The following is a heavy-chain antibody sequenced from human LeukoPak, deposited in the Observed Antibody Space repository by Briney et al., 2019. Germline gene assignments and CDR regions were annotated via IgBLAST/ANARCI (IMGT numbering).Heavy chain of an antibody. CDR2: IYYSGST. V-gene: IGHV4-39*01. Sequence: SETLSLTXTVSGGSIGSSSYYWGWIGQPPGKGLEWIGSIYYSGSTYYNPSLKSRVTISVDTSKNQFSLKLSSVTAADTAVYYCASNVLLWFGELSSFDYWGQGTLVTVSS. CDR3: ASNVLLWFGELSSFDY. J-gene: IGHJ4*02. D-gene: IGHD3-10*01. CDR1: GGSIGSSSYY.